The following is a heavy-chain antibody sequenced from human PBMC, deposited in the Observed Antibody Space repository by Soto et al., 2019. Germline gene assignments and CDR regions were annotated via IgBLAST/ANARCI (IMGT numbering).Heavy chain of an antibody. CDR3: ARDQGFLEWLYYYYYGMDV. CDR1: CYTFTSYG. J-gene: IGHJ6*02. Sequence: SVKVSCKASCYTFTSYGISLLRQAPGQWLELMGWISAYNGNTNYAQKLQGRATMTTDTSTSTAYMELRSLRSDDTAVYYCARDQGFLEWLYYYYYGMDVWGQGTTVTVSS. D-gene: IGHD3-3*01. V-gene: IGHV1-18*01. CDR2: ISAYNGNT.